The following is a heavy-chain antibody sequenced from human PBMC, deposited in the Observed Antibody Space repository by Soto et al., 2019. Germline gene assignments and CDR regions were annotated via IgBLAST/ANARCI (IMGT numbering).Heavy chain of an antibody. V-gene: IGHV3-23*01. CDR3: AKDPKAYYDSGSSSYYFDY. CDR2: ISGSGSDNNT. J-gene: IGHJ4*02. CDR1: GFTFSNYA. D-gene: IGHD3-10*01. Sequence: VGSLRLSCAASGFTFSNYAMSWVRQAPGKGLEWVSAISGSGSDNNTYSADSVRGRFTISRDNSKNTLYLQMNSLRAEDTAVYYCAKDPKAYYDSGSSSYYFDYWGQGTLVTVSS.